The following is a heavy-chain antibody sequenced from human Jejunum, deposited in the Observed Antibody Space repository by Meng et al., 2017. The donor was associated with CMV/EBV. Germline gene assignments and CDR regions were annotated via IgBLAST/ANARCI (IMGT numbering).Heavy chain of an antibody. CDR1: SFA. J-gene: IGHJ4*02. V-gene: IGHV3-64*02. CDR2: ISGDGGST. CDR3: ASTSGNFWSGYFPGLFYF. Sequence: SFAMHWVRQAPGKGLEYVSAISGDGGSTYYADFVKGRFTISRDNSKNTLYLQMGNLRAEDMAVYYCASTSGNFWSGYFPGLFYFWGLGTRVTVSS. D-gene: IGHD3-3*01.